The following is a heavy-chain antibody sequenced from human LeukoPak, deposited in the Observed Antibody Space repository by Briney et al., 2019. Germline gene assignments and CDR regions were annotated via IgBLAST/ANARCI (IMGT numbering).Heavy chain of an antibody. Sequence: PSETLSLTCAVYGGSFSGYYWSWIRQPPGKGLEWIGEINHSGSTNYNPSLKSRVTISVDTSKNQFSLKLSSVTAADTAVYYCVRGAYCTGGKCHFDSWGQGTLVTVSS. CDR1: GGSFSGYY. J-gene: IGHJ4*02. D-gene: IGHD2-8*02. CDR2: INHSGST. V-gene: IGHV4-34*01. CDR3: VRGAYCTGGKCHFDS.